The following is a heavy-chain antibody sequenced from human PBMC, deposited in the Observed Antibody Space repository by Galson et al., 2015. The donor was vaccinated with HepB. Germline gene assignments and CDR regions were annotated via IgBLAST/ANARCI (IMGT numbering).Heavy chain of an antibody. CDR2: VSSYNGNT. J-gene: IGHJ5*02. Sequence: SVKVSCKASGYTFTSYGISWVRQAPGQGLEWMGWVSSYNGNTNYAQKFQGRVTMTTDTSTSTAYMELRSLRSDDTAVYYCARDPRLTFIVGATEPPSNNWFDPWGQGTLVTVSS. D-gene: IGHD1-26*01. CDR1: GYTFTSYG. CDR3: ARDPRLTFIVGATEPPSNNWFDP. V-gene: IGHV1-18*01.